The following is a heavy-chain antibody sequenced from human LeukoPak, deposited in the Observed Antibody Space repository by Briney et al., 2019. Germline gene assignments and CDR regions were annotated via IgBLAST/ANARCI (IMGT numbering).Heavy chain of an antibody. CDR3: SRSLDY. CDR2: INQDGSEQ. V-gene: IGHV3-7*01. J-gene: IGHJ4*02. CDR1: GFPFSDYW. Sequence: QPGGSLRLSCAASGFPFSDYWMDWVRQAPGKGMEWVANINQDGSEQYYVDSVKGRFTISRDNAKNSLYLQMNSLRAEDTAVYYCSRSLDYWGQGALVTVSS.